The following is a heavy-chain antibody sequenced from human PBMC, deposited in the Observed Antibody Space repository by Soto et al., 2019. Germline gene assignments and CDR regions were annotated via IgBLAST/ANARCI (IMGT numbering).Heavy chain of an antibody. J-gene: IGHJ4*02. Sequence: PSETLSLTCTVSGGSISSGDHYWSWIRQPPGKGLEWIGYVYYSGTTYSNPSLKSRITISVDTSKNQFSLRLSSVTAADTAVYYCATYYDSSGPTFDFWGQGTRVTVSS. D-gene: IGHD3-22*01. CDR2: VYYSGTT. CDR3: ATYYDSSGPTFDF. V-gene: IGHV4-30-4*01. CDR1: GGSISSGDHY.